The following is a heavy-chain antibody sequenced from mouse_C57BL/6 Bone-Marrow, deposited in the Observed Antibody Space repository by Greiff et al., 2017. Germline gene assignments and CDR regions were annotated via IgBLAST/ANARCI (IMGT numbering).Heavy chain of an antibody. Sequence: QVQLQQPGTELVKPGASVKLSCKASGYTFTSYWMHWVKQRPGQGLEWIGEIDPSDSYTNYNQKFKGKATLTVDTSSSTAYMQLSSLTSEDSAVYYCARNDGYPLFDYWGQGTTLTVSS. CDR2: IDPSDSYT. V-gene: IGHV1-69*02. J-gene: IGHJ2*01. CDR3: ARNDGYPLFDY. CDR1: GYTFTSYW. D-gene: IGHD2-3*01.